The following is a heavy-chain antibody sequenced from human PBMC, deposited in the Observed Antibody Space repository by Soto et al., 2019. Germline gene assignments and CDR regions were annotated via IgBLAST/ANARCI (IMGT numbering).Heavy chain of an antibody. CDR3: VTAYTYGPDAFDI. CDR2: IFHDGSDE. D-gene: IGHD4-17*01. J-gene: IGHJ3*02. CDR1: GFTFSSYA. Sequence: QVQLVESGGGVVQPGRSLRLSYAGSGFTFSSYAMHWVRQAPGKGLEWVAVIFHDGSDEYYSDSVKGRLTVSRDNSKNALNLHLNSLNPEDTAVYYCVTAYTYGPDAFDIWGQGTMVTVTT. V-gene: IGHV3-30-3*01.